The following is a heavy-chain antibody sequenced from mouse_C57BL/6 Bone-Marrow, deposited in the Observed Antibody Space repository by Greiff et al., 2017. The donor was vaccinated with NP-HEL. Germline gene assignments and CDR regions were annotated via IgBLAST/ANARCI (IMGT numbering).Heavy chain of an antibody. V-gene: IGHV1-22*01. CDR3: ARSGITTVVDAMDY. D-gene: IGHD1-1*01. CDR2: INPNNGGT. CDR1: GYTFTDYN. J-gene: IGHJ4*01. Sequence: EVQLQQSGPELVKPGASVKMSCKASGYTFTDYNMHWVKQSHGKSLEWIGNINPNNGGTSYNQKFKGKATLTVNKSSSTAYMELRSLTSEDSAVYYCARSGITTVVDAMDYWGQGTSVTVSS.